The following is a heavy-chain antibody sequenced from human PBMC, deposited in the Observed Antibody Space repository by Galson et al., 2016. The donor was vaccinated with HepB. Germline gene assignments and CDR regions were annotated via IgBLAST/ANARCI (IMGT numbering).Heavy chain of an antibody. CDR1: GFTFSNYT. V-gene: IGHV4-34*01. J-gene: IGHJ4*02. CDR3: ARGAPQVVADFDY. Sequence: LRLSCAASGFTFSNYTMSWVRQPPGKGLEWIGEVNDSGSTNYNPSLRSRLTISVDTSKNQFSLKLSSVTAADTAVYYCARGAPQVVADFDYWGQGTLVTVSS. CDR2: VNDSGST. D-gene: IGHD3-22*01.